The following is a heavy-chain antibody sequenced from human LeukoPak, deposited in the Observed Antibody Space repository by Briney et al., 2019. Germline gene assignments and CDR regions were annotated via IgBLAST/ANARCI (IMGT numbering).Heavy chain of an antibody. Sequence: SSGTLSLTCAVSGGSISSSNWWSWVRQPPGKGLEWIGRIFYSGITYYNPSLKSRVTMSVDTSKNQFSLKMSSVTAEDTVIYFCARLYGSGYHYYGMDAWGQGTTVTVSS. J-gene: IGHJ6*02. D-gene: IGHD3-3*01. CDR1: GGSISSSNW. V-gene: IGHV4-4*02. CDR3: ARLYGSGYHYYGMDA. CDR2: IFYSGIT.